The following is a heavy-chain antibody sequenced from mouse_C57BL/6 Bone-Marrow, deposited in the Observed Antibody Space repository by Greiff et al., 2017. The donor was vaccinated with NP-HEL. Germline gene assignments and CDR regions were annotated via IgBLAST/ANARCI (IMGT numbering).Heavy chain of an antibody. Sequence: DVKLVESGGDLVKPGGSLKLSCAASGFTFSSYGMSWVRQTPDKRLEWVATISSGGSYTYYPDSVKGRFTISRDNAKNTLYLHMSSLKSEDTAMYYCARHYYSNYFDYWGQGTTLTVSA. CDR2: ISSGGSYT. CDR3: ARHYYSNYFDY. CDR1: GFTFSSYG. J-gene: IGHJ2*01. D-gene: IGHD2-5*01. V-gene: IGHV5-6*02.